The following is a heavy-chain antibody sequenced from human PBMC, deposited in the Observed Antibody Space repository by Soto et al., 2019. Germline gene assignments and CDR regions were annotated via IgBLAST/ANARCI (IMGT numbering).Heavy chain of an antibody. CDR2: ISYDGSNK. CDR1: GFTFSSYG. J-gene: IGHJ4*02. CDR3: AKEGIAAAGTLDY. Sequence: AGGSLRLSCAASGFTFSSYGMHWVRQAPGKGLEWVAVISYDGSNKYYADSVKGRFTISRDNSKNTLYLQMNSLRAEDTAAYYCAKEGIAAAGTLDYWGQGTLVTVSS. D-gene: IGHD6-13*01. V-gene: IGHV3-30*18.